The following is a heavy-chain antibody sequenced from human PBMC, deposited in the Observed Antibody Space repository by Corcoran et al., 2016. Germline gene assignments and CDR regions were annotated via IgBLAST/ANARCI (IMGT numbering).Heavy chain of an antibody. Sequence: QVQLQQSGPGLVKPSQTLSLTCAISGDSVSSNSAAWNWIRHSPSRGLEWLGRPYYSSKWYNDYAVSVKSRITINPDTSKNQFSLQLNSLTPEETAVYYCARDRAENYYDSSGYYPFDYWGQGTLVTVSS. V-gene: IGHV6-1*01. CDR3: ARDRAENYYDSSGYYPFDY. CDR1: GDSVSSNSAA. D-gene: IGHD3-22*01. CDR2: PYYSSKWYN. J-gene: IGHJ4*02.